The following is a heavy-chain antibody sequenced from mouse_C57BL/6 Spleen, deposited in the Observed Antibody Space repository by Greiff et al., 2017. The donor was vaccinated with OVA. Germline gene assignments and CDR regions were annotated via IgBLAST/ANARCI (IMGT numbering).Heavy chain of an antibody. J-gene: IGHJ2*01. CDR1: GYTFTSYW. V-gene: IGHV1-50*01. CDR2: IDPSDSYT. D-gene: IGHD1-1*01. CDR3: ARRGTVDPSYYFDY. Sequence: QVQLQQPGAELVKPGASVKLSCKASGYTFTSYWMQWVKQRPGQGLEWIGEIDPSDSYTNYNQKFKGKATLTVDTSSSTAYMQLSSLTSEDSAVYYCARRGTVDPSYYFDYWGQGTTLTVSS.